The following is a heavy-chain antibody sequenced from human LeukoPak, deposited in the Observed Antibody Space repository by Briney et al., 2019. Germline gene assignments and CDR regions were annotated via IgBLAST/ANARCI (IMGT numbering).Heavy chain of an antibody. CDR2: IIPIFGTA. J-gene: IGHJ6*03. CDR1: GGTFSSYA. V-gene: IGHV1-69*01. Sequence: SVKLSFKASGGTFSSYAISWVRQAPGQGLEWMGGIIPIFGTANYAQKFQGRVTITADESTSTAYMELSSLRSEDTAVYYCARDQGLDGYYYYYMDVWGKGTTVTISS. D-gene: IGHD3-22*01. CDR3: ARDQGLDGYYYYYMDV.